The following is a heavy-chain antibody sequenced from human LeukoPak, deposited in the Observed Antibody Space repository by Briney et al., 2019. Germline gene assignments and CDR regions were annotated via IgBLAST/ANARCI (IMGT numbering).Heavy chain of an antibody. CDR1: GYSFTTYW. J-gene: IGHJ6*03. V-gene: IGHV5-51*01. Sequence: GESLKISCKGSGYSFTTYWIAWVRQMPGKGLEWMGIIYPGDSDTKYSPSFQGQVTISADRSISTAYLQWSSLKASDTAIYYCARGGDIHLGGIYYYYYYMDVWGKGTTVTVSS. D-gene: IGHD3-9*01. CDR2: IYPGDSDT. CDR3: ARGGDIHLGGIYYYYYYMDV.